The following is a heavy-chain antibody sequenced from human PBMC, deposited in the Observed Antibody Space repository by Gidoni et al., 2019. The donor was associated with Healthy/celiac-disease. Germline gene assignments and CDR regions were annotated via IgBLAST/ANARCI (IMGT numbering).Heavy chain of an antibody. CDR2: IYYSGST. CDR1: GGSISSYY. Sequence: QVQLQESGPGLVKPSETLSLTCTVSGGSISSYYWSWIRQPPGKGLEWIGYIYYSGSTNYNPSLKSRVTISVDTSKNQFSLKLSSVTAADTAVYYCARGSSGYYYAAYDIWGQGTMVTVSS. V-gene: IGHV4-59*01. CDR3: ARGSSGYYYAAYDI. D-gene: IGHD3-22*01. J-gene: IGHJ3*02.